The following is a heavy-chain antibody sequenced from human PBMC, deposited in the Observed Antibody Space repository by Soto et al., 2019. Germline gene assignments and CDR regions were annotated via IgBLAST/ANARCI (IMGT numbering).Heavy chain of an antibody. V-gene: IGHV4-38-2*02. D-gene: IGHD3-22*01. Sequence: SETLSLTCTVTGVSITGYYWGWIRQSPEKGLEWIASISYSGSTYYNPSLKSRVTISVDTSKSQFSLKPSSVTAADTAVYYCARGSYYYDSSGYYHYWGQGTLVTVSS. J-gene: IGHJ4*02. CDR2: ISYSGST. CDR3: ARGSYYYDSSGYYHY. CDR1: GVSITGYY.